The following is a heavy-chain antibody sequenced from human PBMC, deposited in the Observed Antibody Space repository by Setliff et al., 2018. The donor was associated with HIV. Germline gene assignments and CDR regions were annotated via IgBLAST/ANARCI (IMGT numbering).Heavy chain of an antibody. Sequence: SETLSLTCTVSGDSIDRTGYYWGWIRQPPGKGLEWIGSIYYNGNTYNKPSLKSRVTIYVDTSKNKFSLKLNSVTAADTAVYYCARHGDSSGWFGAVYYGIDAWGQGTAVTV. CDR1: GDSIDRTGYY. D-gene: IGHD3-10*01. V-gene: IGHV4-39*01. CDR3: ARHGDSSGWFGAVYYGIDA. CDR2: IYYNGNT. J-gene: IGHJ6*02.